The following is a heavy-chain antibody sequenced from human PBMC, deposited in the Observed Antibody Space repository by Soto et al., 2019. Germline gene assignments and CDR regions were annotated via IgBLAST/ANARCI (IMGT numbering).Heavy chain of an antibody. CDR2: IYYSGST. D-gene: IGHD2-2*01. Sequence: SETLSLTCTVSGGSISSGGYYWSWIRQHPGKGLEWIGYIYYSGSTYYNPSLKSRVTISVDTSKNQFSLKLSSVTAADTAVYYREPVGPYAPKYYFDYWGQGTLVTVSS. V-gene: IGHV4-31*03. J-gene: IGHJ4*02. CDR3: EPVGPYAPKYYFDY. CDR1: GGSISSGGYY.